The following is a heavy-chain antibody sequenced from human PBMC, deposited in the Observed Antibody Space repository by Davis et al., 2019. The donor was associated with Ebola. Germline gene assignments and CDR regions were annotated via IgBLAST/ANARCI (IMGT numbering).Heavy chain of an antibody. V-gene: IGHV4-59*01. CDR3: ARARAFYSGYFDY. D-gene: IGHD3-3*02. CDR1: NDSMNGYY. CDR2: IYHSGST. Sequence: PSETLSLTCTVSNDSMNGYYWSWIRQPPGKGLEWIGYIYHSGSTNYNPSLKSRLTISLDTSENQFSLKLSSVTAADTATYYCARARAFYSGYFDYWGQGTLVTVSS. J-gene: IGHJ4*02.